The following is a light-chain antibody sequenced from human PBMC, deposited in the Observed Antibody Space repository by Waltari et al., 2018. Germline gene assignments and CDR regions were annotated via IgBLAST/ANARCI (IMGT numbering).Light chain of an antibody. CDR1: QSIRTY. V-gene: IGKV3-11*01. CDR2: DAS. CDR3: QQRSIWPYT. J-gene: IGKJ2*01. Sequence: EIVLTQSPATLSLSPGETATLACRASQSIRTYLGWGQQKPGQAPRLLLFDASSRTTGIPARFRGTGSGTDFTLTVSDLEPEDFGIYYCQQRSIWPYTFGQGTRLEIK.